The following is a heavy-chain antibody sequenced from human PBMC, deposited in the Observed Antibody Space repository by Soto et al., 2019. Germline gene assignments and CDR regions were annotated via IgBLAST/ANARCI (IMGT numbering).Heavy chain of an antibody. Sequence: QVQLVESGGGVVQPGRSLRLSCAASGFTFSSYGMHWVRQAPGKGLEWVAVIWYDGSNKYYADSVKGRFTISRDNSKNTLDLQMKSLRAEDTAVYYCARDRAPYSSGRWCMDVWGQGTTVTVSS. V-gene: IGHV3-33*01. CDR3: ARDRAPYSSGRWCMDV. J-gene: IGHJ6*02. CDR1: GFTFSSYG. D-gene: IGHD6-19*01. CDR2: IWYDGSNK.